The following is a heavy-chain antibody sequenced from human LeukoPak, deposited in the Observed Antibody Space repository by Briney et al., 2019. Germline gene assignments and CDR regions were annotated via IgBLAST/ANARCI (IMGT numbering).Heavy chain of an antibody. D-gene: IGHD3-22*01. CDR1: GGSFSGYY. Sequence: PSETLSLTCAVYGGSFSGYYWSWIRQPPGKGLEWIGEINHSGSTNYNPSLKSRVTISVDTSKNQFSLKLSSVTAADTAVYYCARGGRKYYYDSSGSIFDYWGQGTLVTVSP. CDR2: INHSGST. V-gene: IGHV4-34*01. CDR3: ARGGRKYYYDSSGSIFDY. J-gene: IGHJ4*02.